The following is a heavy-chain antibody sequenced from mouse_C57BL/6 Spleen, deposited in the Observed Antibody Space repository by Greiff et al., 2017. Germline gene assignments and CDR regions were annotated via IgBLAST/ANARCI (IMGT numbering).Heavy chain of an antibody. J-gene: IGHJ4*01. Sequence: VKLPQPGAELVKPGASVKLSCKASGYTFTSYWMHWVKQRPGQGLEWIGMIHPNSGSTNYNEKFKSKATLTVDKSSSTAYMQLSSLPSEDSAVYYCAREGFLRAMDYWGQGTSVTVSS. CDR2: IHPNSGST. CDR1: GYTFTSYW. D-gene: IGHD1-1*01. V-gene: IGHV1-64*01. CDR3: AREGFLRAMDY.